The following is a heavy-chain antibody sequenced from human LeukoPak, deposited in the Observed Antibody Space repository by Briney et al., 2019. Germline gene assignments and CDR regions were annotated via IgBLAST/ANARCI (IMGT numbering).Heavy chain of an antibody. D-gene: IGHD1-26*01. V-gene: IGHV3-53*01. CDR1: GFTVSSNY. CDR3: ARGQWELLGTHYFDY. Sequence: GGSLRLSCAASGFTVSSNYMSWVRQAPGKGLEWVSVIYSGGSTYYADSVEGRFTISRDNSKNTLYLQMNSLRAEDTAVYYCARGQWELLGTHYFDYWGQGTLVTVSS. CDR2: IYSGGST. J-gene: IGHJ4*02.